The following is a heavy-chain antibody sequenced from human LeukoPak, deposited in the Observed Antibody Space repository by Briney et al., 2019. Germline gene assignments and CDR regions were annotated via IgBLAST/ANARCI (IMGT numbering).Heavy chain of an antibody. J-gene: IGHJ3*02. D-gene: IGHD1-26*01. CDR3: ARLGVGATSGLDAFDI. Sequence: ASVKVSCKVSGYTLTELSMHWVRQAPGKGLEWMGGFDPEDGETIYAQKFQGRVTITADKSTSTAYMELSSLRSEDTAVYYCARLGVGATSGLDAFDIWGQGTMVTVSS. CDR1: GYTLTELS. V-gene: IGHV1-24*01. CDR2: FDPEDGET.